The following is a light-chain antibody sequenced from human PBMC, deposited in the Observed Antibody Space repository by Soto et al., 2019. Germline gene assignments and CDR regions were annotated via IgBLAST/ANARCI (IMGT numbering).Light chain of an antibody. CDR1: SSDIGAYNY. Sequence: QSALTQPASVSGSPGQSITISCTGTSSDIGAYNYVSWYQQHPGKAPKLMIYDVSNRPSGLSNRFSGSKSGNTASLTISGLQAEDEADSYCSSYTSSATYVFGTGTKVTVL. CDR3: SSYTSSATYV. CDR2: DVS. V-gene: IGLV2-14*01. J-gene: IGLJ1*01.